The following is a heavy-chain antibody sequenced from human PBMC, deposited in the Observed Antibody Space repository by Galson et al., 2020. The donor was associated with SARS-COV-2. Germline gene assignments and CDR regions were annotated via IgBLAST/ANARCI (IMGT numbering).Heavy chain of an antibody. CDR3: ARVLWFRELWYWFDP. J-gene: IGHJ5*02. D-gene: IGHD3-10*01. V-gene: IGHV1-8*02. CDR2: MNPNSGNT. Sequence: ASVKVSCKASGYTFTSYDINWVRQATGQGLEWMGWMNPNSGNTGYAQKFQGRVTMTRNTSISTAYMELSSLRSEDTAVYYCARVLWFRELWYWFDPWGQGTLVTVSS. CDR1: GYTFTSYD.